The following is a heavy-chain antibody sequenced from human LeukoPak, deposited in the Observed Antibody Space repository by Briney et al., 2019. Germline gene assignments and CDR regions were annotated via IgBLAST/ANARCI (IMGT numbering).Heavy chain of an antibody. J-gene: IGHJ4*02. V-gene: IGHV3-21*01. Sequence: GGSLRLSCAASGFTFSSYSMSWVRQAPGKGLEWVSSISSSSSYIYYADSVKGRFTISRDNAKNSLYLQMNSLRAEDAAVYYCARDWTVVPFDYWGQGTLVTVSS. CDR3: ARDWTVVPFDY. CDR2: ISSSSSYI. CDR1: GFTFSSYS. D-gene: IGHD2-2*01.